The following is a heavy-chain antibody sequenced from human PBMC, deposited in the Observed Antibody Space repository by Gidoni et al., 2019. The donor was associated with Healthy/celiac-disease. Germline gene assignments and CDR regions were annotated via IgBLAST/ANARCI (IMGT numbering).Heavy chain of an antibody. V-gene: IGHV3-30-3*01. Sequence: QVQLVESGGGVVQPGRYLRLSWAAAGFTFSSYAMHWVRQAPGKGLEWVAVISYAGSNKYYADSVKGRFTISRDNSKTTLYLQMNSLRAEDTAVYYCARDYVPFPPPVVPAAIDYWGQGTLVTVSS. D-gene: IGHD2-2*01. CDR3: ARDYVPFPPPVVPAAIDY. J-gene: IGHJ4*02. CDR2: ISYAGSNK. CDR1: GFTFSSYA.